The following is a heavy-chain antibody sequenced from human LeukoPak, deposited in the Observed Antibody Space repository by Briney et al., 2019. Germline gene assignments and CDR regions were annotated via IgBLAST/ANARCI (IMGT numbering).Heavy chain of an antibody. CDR1: GYTFTSYD. J-gene: IGHJ5*02. CDR2: MNPNSGNT. D-gene: IGHD6-6*01. CDR3: ARAVHSSSSFNWFDP. V-gene: IGHV1-8*03. Sequence: ASVKVSCKASGYTFTSYDINWVRQATGQGLEWMGWMNPNSGNTGYAQKFQGRVTITRNTSISTAYMELSSLRSEDTAVYYCARAVHSSSSFNWFDPWGQGTLVTVSS.